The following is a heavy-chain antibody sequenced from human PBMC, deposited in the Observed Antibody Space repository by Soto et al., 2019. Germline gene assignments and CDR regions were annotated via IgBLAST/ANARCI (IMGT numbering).Heavy chain of an antibody. CDR1: GFTFSDYY. Sequence: GGSLRLSCAASGFTFSDYYMSWIRQAPGKGLEWVSYISSSGSTIYYADSVKGRFTISRDNAKNSLYLQMNSLRAEDTAVYYCASAFSEVSVVYGSVFDYRGQRSLVTVSS. CDR3: ASAFSEVSVVYGSVFDY. V-gene: IGHV3-11*01. CDR2: ISSSGSTI. D-gene: IGHD3-10*01. J-gene: IGHJ4*02.